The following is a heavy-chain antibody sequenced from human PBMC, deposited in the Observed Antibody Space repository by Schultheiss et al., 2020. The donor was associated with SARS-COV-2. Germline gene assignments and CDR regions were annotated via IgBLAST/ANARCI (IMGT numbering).Heavy chain of an antibody. J-gene: IGHJ3*02. V-gene: IGHV3-48*02. CDR2: ISSSSSTI. Sequence: GGSLRLSCAASGFTFSGSSMHWVRQASGKGLEWVSYISSSSSTIYYADSVKGRFTISRDNAKNSLYLQMNSLRDEDTAVYYCAMSNYDILTGYRSGAFDIWGQGTMVTVSS. CDR1: GFTFSGSS. D-gene: IGHD3-9*01. CDR3: AMSNYDILTGYRSGAFDI.